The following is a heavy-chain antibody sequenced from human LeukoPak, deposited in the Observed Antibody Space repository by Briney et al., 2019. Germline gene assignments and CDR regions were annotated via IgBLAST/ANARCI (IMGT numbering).Heavy chain of an antibody. V-gene: IGHV7-4-1*02. CDR2: INTNTGNP. CDR3: ARATRFLEWLLWMDV. D-gene: IGHD3-3*01. CDR1: GYTFTYYG. J-gene: IGHJ6*04. Sequence: ASVKVSCKASGYTFTYYGLNWVRQAPGQGLECLGGINTNTGNPTYAQGFTGRFVFSLDTSVSTAYLQISSLKAEDTAVYYCARATRFLEWLLWMDVWGKGTTVTVSS.